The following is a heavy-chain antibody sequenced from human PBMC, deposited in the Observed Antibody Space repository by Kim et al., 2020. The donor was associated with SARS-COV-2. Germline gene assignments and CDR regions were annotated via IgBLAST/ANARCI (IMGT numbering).Heavy chain of an antibody. D-gene: IGHD2-2*01. V-gene: IGHV1-18*01. Sequence: ASVKVSCKSSGYTFTTYGISWVRQAPGQGPEWMGWINGKNGNTKSAQKFQGRVTMTTDTSTSAAYMELWSLKSDDTAVYYCARDYCSSTSCDPGGYYY. J-gene: IGHJ6*01. CDR3: ARDYCSSTSCDPGGYYY. CDR2: INGKNGNT. CDR1: GYTFTTYG.